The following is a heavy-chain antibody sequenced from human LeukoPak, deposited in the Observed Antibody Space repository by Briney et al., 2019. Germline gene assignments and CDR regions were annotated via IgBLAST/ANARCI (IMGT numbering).Heavy chain of an antibody. D-gene: IGHD6-13*01. Sequence: PGRSLRLSCAASGFTFSSYAMSWVRQAPGKGLEWVSAISGSGGSTYYADSVKGRFTISRDNSKNTLYLQMNSLRADDTAVYYCAKTGTPWYYFDYWGQGTLVTVSS. CDR3: AKTGTPWYYFDY. CDR1: GFTFSSYA. J-gene: IGHJ4*02. CDR2: ISGSGGST. V-gene: IGHV3-23*01.